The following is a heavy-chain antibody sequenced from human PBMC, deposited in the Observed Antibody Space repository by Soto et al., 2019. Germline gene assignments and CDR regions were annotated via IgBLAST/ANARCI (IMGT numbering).Heavy chain of an antibody. CDR1: GGTFSSYA. D-gene: IGHD3-16*01. J-gene: IGHJ5*02. CDR3: ARSGFIPSWFDP. CDR2: IIPIFGTA. Sequence: GASVKVSCKASGGTFSSYAISWVRQAPGQGLEWLGGIIPIFGTANYAQKFQGRVTITADESTSTAYMELSSLRSEDTAVYYCARSGFIPSWFDPWGQGTLVTVSS. V-gene: IGHV1-69*13.